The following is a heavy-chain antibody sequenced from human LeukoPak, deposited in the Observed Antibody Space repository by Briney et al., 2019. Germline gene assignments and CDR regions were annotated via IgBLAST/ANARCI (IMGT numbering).Heavy chain of an antibody. CDR3: ARDYYDSSGYYYETTYYFDY. V-gene: IGHV4-4*07. CDR2: IYTSGST. Sequence: SETLSLTCTVSGGSISSYYWSWIRQPAGKGLEWIGRIYTSGSTNYNPSLKSRVTMSVGTSKNQFSLKLSSVTAADTAVYYCARDYYDSSGYYYETTYYFDYWGQGTLVTVSS. D-gene: IGHD3-22*01. CDR1: GGSISSYY. J-gene: IGHJ4*02.